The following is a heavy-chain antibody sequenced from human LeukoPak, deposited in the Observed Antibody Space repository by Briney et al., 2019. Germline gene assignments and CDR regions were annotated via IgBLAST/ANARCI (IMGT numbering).Heavy chain of an antibody. J-gene: IGHJ4*02. CDR1: GGSMRNYY. CDR2: IYTSGST. D-gene: IGHD1-26*01. CDR3: ARDSGSYIDY. Sequence: SETLSLTCTVSGGSMRNYYWSWIRQPPGKGLEWIGYIYTSGSTNYNPSLKSRVTISVDTSKNQFSLKLSSVTAADTAVYYCARDSGSYIDYWGQGTLVTVSS. V-gene: IGHV4-4*09.